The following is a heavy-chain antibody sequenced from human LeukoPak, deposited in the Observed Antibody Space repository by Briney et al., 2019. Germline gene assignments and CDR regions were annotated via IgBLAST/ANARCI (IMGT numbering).Heavy chain of an antibody. CDR3: ARLIGGYEREAPYFQH. V-gene: IGHV4-39*01. D-gene: IGHD5-12*01. Sequence: SETLSLTCTVSGGSSSSSSYYWGWIRQRPGKGLEWIGSLYYSGSTYYNPSLKSRVTISVDTSKNQFSLKLSSVTAADTAVYYCARLIGGYEREAPYFQHWGQGTLVTVSS. J-gene: IGHJ1*01. CDR1: GGSSSSSSYY. CDR2: LYYSGST.